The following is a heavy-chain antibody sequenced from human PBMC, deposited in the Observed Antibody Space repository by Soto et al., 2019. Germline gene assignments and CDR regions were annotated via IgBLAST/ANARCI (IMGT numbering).Heavy chain of an antibody. D-gene: IGHD6-19*01. J-gene: IGHJ3*02. Sequence: GGSLRLSCAASGFTFSSYGMHWVRQAPGKGLERVAVISYDGSNKYYADSVKGRFTISRDNSKNTLYLQMNSLRAEDTAVYYCAKAIAVAGPALGAFDIWGQGTMVTVSS. CDR2: ISYDGSNK. CDR3: AKAIAVAGPALGAFDI. CDR1: GFTFSSYG. V-gene: IGHV3-30*18.